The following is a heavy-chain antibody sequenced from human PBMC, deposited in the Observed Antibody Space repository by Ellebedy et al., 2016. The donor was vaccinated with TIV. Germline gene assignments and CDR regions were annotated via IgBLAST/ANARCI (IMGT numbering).Heavy chain of an antibody. J-gene: IGHJ4*02. Sequence: GGSLRLSCKGSGYTFTNYWIAWVRQMPGKGLEWMGFIYPGDSDTRYSPSFQGQVTFSADKSIDTAYLEWSGLKASDSAMYYCGRSMVRGVIRPIDYWGQGTLVTVSS. CDR1: GYTFTNYW. D-gene: IGHD3-10*01. V-gene: IGHV5-51*01. CDR2: IYPGDSDT. CDR3: GRSMVRGVIRPIDY.